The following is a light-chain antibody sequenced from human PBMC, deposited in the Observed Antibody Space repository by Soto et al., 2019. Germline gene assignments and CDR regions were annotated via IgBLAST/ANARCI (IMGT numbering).Light chain of an antibody. CDR3: SSYTASTTRV. V-gene: IGLV2-14*03. CDR2: DVS. J-gene: IGLJ3*02. Sequence: QSALTQPASVSGSPGQSITISCTGTSSDVGVYDYVSWYQQHPGKAPKLLIYDVSNRPAGISNRFSGSKSGNTACLTVSGLQAADEADYYCSSYTASTTRVFGGGTKLTVL. CDR1: SSDVGVYDY.